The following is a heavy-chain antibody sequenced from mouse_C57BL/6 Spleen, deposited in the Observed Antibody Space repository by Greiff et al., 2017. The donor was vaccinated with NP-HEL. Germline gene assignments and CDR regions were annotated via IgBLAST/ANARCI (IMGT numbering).Heavy chain of an antibody. Sequence: QVHVKQSGPELVKPGASVKISCKASGYAFSSSWMNWVKQRPGKGLEWIGRIYPGDGDTNYNGKFKGKATLTADKSSSTAYMQLSSLTSEDSAVYFCARYYYGSSPYYYAMDYWGQGTSVTVSS. CDR2: IYPGDGDT. CDR3: ARYYYGSSPYYYAMDY. D-gene: IGHD1-1*01. CDR1: GYAFSSSW. J-gene: IGHJ4*01. V-gene: IGHV1-82*01.